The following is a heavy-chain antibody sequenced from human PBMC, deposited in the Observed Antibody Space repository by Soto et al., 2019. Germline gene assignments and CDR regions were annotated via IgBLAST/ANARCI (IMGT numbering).Heavy chain of an antibody. D-gene: IGHD3-9*01. J-gene: IGHJ4*02. CDR3: ARTLLLNYDILTGRYFDY. V-gene: IGHV3-21*01. CDR2: ISSSSSYI. CDR1: GFTFSSYS. Sequence: GGSLRLSCAASGFTFSSYSMNWVRQAPGKGLEWVSSISSSSSYIYYADSVKGRFTISRDNAKNSLYLQMNSLRAEDTAVYYCARTLLLNYDILTGRYFDYWGQGTLVTVSS.